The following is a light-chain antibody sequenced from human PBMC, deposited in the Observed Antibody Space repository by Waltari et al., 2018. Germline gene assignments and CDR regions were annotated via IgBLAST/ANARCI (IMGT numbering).Light chain of an antibody. J-gene: IGLJ2*01. Sequence: QSALTQPSSVYGSPGQSVTISCIGTSSDVGNYDYVSWYQEHPGKAPKLMIFDVNNRPSGVPDRFSGSKSGNTASLTISGLQAEDEADYYCCSYAGSYTYVIFGGGTKLTVL. CDR2: DVN. CDR1: SSDVGNYDY. CDR3: CSYAGSYTYVI. V-gene: IGLV2-11*01.